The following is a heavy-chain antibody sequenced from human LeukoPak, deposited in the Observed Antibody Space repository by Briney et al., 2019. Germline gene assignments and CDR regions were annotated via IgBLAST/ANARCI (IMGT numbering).Heavy chain of an antibody. CDR1: GGSTSSGSYY. CDR2: IYTSGST. D-gene: IGHD2-2*01. CDR3: ARGSLYCSSTSCYYGYYYYMDV. J-gene: IGHJ6*03. V-gene: IGHV4-61*02. Sequence: SETLSLTCTVSGGSTSSGSYYWTWIRQPAGKGLEWIGRIYTSGSTNYNPSLKSRVTISVDTSKNQFSLKLRSVTAADTAVYYCARGSLYCSSTSCYYGYYYYMDVWGKGTTVTVSS.